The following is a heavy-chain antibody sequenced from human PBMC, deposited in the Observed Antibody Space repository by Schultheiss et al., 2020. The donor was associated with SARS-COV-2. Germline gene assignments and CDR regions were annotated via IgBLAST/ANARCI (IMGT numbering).Heavy chain of an antibody. D-gene: IGHD6-19*01. CDR3: ARDRGSGWVIDY. V-gene: IGHV1-2*02. CDR1: GYTFTGYY. CDR2: INPNSGGT. J-gene: IGHJ4*02. Sequence: ASVKVSCKASGYTFTGYYMHWVRQAPGQGLEWMGWINPNSGGTNYAEKFQGRVTMTRDTSISPAYMVLSSLRSEDTAVYYCARDRGSGWVIDYWGQGTLVTVSS.